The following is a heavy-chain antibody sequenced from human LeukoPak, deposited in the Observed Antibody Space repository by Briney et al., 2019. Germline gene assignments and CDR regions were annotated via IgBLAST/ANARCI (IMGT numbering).Heavy chain of an antibody. J-gene: IGHJ3*02. CDR1: GGSISSSNYY. V-gene: IGHV4-39*07. CDR2: IHYSETT. Sequence: SETLSLTCTVSGGSISSSNYYWGWIRQPPGKGLEWIASIHYSETTYYNPSLKSRVTISVDTSKNQFSLKLSSVTAADTAVYYCACLTTADAFDIWGQGTMVTVSS. D-gene: IGHD3-22*01. CDR3: ACLTTADAFDI.